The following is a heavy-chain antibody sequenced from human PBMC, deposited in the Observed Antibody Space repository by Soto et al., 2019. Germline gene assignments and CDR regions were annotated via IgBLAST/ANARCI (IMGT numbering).Heavy chain of an antibody. J-gene: IGHJ4*02. CDR2: IGTAGDT. D-gene: IGHD4-4*01. CDR3: ARDGATYSNGGYFDY. CDR1: GFTFSSYD. Sequence: EVQLVESGGGLVQPGGSLRLSCAASGFTFSSYDMHWVRQATGKGLEWVSAIGTAGDTYYPGSVKGRFTISRENAKNSLYLQMNSLRAEDTAVYYCARDGATYSNGGYFDYWVQGTLVTVSS. V-gene: IGHV3-13*01.